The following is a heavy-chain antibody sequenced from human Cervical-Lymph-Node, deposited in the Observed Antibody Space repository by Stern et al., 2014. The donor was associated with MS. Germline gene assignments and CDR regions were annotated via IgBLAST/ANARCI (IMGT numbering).Heavy chain of an antibody. CDR3: ARDTPDDYGMDV. Sequence: VQLVESGAEVKKPGASVKVSCKASGYTFTGYYMHWVRQAPGQGLEWMGWINPNSGGPNYAQKFQVWVTMTRDTSISTAYMELSRLRSDDTAVYYCARDTPDDYGMDVWGQGTTVTVSS. J-gene: IGHJ6*02. CDR1: GYTFTGYY. CDR2: INPNSGGP. D-gene: IGHD2-15*01. V-gene: IGHV1-2*04.